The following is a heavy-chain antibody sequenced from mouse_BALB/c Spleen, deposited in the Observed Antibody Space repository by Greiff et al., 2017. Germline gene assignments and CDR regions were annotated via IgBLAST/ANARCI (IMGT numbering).Heavy chain of an antibody. CDR2: ISDGGSYT. CDR3: ARERDYYGSIYAMDY. J-gene: IGHJ4*01. Sequence: EVNVVESGGGLVKPGGSLKLSCAASGFTFSDYYMYWVRQTPEKRLEWVATISDGGSYTYYPDSVKGRFTISRDNAKNNLYLQMSSLKSEDTAMYYCARERDYYGSIYAMDYWGQGTSVTVSS. CDR1: GFTFSDYY. D-gene: IGHD1-1*01. V-gene: IGHV5-4*02.